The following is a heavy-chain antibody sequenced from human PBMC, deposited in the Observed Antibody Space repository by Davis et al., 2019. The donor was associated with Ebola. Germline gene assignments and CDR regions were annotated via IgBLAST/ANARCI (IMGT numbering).Heavy chain of an antibody. D-gene: IGHD3-9*01. CDR1: GFTVSSNY. CDR2: LYSSGST. V-gene: IGHV3-53*01. Sequence: GGSLRLSCAASGFTVSSNYMIWVRQAPGKGLEWVSLLYSSGSTFYADSVKGRFIISRDNAKNSLYLQMNSLRAEDTAVYYCARLVIARFDYWGQGTLVTVSS. J-gene: IGHJ4*02. CDR3: ARLVIARFDY.